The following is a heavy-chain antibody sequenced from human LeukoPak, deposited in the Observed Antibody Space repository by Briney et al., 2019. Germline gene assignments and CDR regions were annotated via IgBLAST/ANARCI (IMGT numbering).Heavy chain of an antibody. V-gene: IGHV1-2*02. Sequence: ASVKVSCKASGYTFTSYGISWVRQAPGQGLEWMGWINPNSGGTNYAQKFQGRVTMTRDTSISTAYMELSRLRSDDTAVYYCARSYCGGDCFNDYWGQGTLVTVSS. CDR2: INPNSGGT. CDR1: GYTFTSYG. CDR3: ARSYCGGDCFNDY. D-gene: IGHD2-21*01. J-gene: IGHJ4*02.